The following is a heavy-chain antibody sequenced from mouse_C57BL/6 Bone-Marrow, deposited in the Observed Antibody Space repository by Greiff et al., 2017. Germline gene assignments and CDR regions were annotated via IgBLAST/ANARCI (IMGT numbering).Heavy chain of an antibody. J-gene: IGHJ2*01. V-gene: IGHV1-76*01. D-gene: IGHD2-4*01. CDR1: GYTFTDYY. CDR3: ARVPIYYDYDDGGFDY. Sequence: QVQLQQSGAELVRPGASVKLSCKASGYTFTDYYINWVKQRPGQGLEWIARIYPGSGNTYYNEKFKGKATLTAEKSSSTAYMQLSSLTSEDSAVYFCARVPIYYDYDDGGFDYWGQGTTLTVAS. CDR2: IYPGSGNT.